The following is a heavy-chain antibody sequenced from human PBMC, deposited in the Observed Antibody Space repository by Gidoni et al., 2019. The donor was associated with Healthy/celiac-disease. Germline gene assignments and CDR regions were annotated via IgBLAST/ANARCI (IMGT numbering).Heavy chain of an antibody. Sequence: QVQLQQWGAGLLKPSETLSLTCAVYGGSFSGYYWSWIRQPPGKGLEWIGEINHSGSTNYNPSLKSRVTISVDTSKNQFSLKLSSVTAADTAVYYCARGGGTWPLVYWGQGTLVTVSS. CDR1: GGSFSGYY. J-gene: IGHJ4*02. V-gene: IGHV4-34*01. CDR3: ARGGGTWPLVY. CDR2: INHSGST. D-gene: IGHD1-26*01.